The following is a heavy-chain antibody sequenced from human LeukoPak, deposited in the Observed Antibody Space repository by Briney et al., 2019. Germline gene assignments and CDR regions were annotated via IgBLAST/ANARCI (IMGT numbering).Heavy chain of an antibody. CDR1: GGSFTTYY. D-gene: IGHD3-16*02. V-gene: IGHV4-4*07. CDR3: ARHVVWGSYRLNYYYYMDV. J-gene: IGHJ6*03. CDR2: VYSSGST. Sequence: PSETLSLTCTVSGGSFTTYYWSWIRQPAGKGLEWIGRVYSSGSTNYNPSLKSRVTMSVDTSKNQFSLKLSSVTAADTAVYYCARHVVWGSYRLNYYYYMDVWGKGTTVTVSS.